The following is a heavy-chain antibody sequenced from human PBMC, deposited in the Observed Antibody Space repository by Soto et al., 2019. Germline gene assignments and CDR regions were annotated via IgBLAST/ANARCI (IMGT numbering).Heavy chain of an antibody. CDR2: ISYDGSNK. CDR1: GFTFSSYA. CDR3: ARNGEWFGELFADP. V-gene: IGHV3-30-3*01. D-gene: IGHD3-10*01. J-gene: IGHJ5*02. Sequence: GGSLRLSCAASGFTFSSYAMHWVRQAPGKGLEWVAVISYDGSNKYYADSVKGRFTISRDNSKNTLYLQMNSLRAEDTAVYYCARNGEWFGELFADPWGQGTLVTVSS.